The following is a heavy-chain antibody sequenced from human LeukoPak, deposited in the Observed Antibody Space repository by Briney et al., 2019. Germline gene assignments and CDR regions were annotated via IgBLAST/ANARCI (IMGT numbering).Heavy chain of an antibody. J-gene: IGHJ4*02. Sequence: PGGSLRLSCTTSGFTFSTYGLHWVRQAPGKGLEWVALMSYDGRNQYYVDSVRGRFTVSRDNSKDTLYLQMNSLRVEDTGIYYCVKVAKYYYGSETYYFFEHWGQGTPATASS. D-gene: IGHD3-10*01. CDR3: VKVAKYYYGSETYYFFEH. CDR2: MSYDGRNQ. V-gene: IGHV3-30*18. CDR1: GFTFSTYG.